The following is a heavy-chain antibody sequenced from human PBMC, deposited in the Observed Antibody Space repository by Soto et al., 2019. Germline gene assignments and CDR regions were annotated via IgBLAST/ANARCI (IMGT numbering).Heavy chain of an antibody. V-gene: IGHV4-61*08. CDR1: GGSISSGDYY. CDR2: IYYSGST. CDR3: ARVWGGALDI. J-gene: IGHJ3*02. D-gene: IGHD3-10*01. Sequence: SETLPLTCTVSGGSISSGDYYWSWIRQLPGKGLEWIGYIYYSGSTNYNPSLKSRVTISVDTSKNQFSLKLSSVTAADTAVYYCARVWGGALDIWGQGTMVTVSS.